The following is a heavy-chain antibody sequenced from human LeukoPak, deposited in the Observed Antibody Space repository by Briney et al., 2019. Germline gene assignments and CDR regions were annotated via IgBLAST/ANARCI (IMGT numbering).Heavy chain of an antibody. CDR2: IFYSGST. CDR1: GVSISSGGYD. V-gene: IGHV4-31*03. Sequence: PSETLSLTCTVSGVSISSGGYDWRWIRQHGGKGLEWIGYIFYSGSTYYNPSLTSRVTISVDTSKNQFSLKLSSVTAEDTAVYYCARAGGVWLEFDYWGQGTLVTVSS. D-gene: IGHD2-8*02. CDR3: ARAGGVWLEFDY. J-gene: IGHJ4*02.